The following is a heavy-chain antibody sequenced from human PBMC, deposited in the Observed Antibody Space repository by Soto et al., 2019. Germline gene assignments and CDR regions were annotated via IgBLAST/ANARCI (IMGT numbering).Heavy chain of an antibody. Sequence: SETLSLTCTVSGGSISDYYWSWIRQPPGKGLEWIGYIYYSGSTNYNPSLKSRVSILVDTSKNQFSPKMSSVTAADTAVYYCARGAYCSRTSCYSFPFDYWGQGTLVTVSS. CDR3: ARGAYCSRTSCYSFPFDY. D-gene: IGHD2-2*01. J-gene: IGHJ4*02. CDR2: IYYSGST. V-gene: IGHV4-59*01. CDR1: GGSISDYY.